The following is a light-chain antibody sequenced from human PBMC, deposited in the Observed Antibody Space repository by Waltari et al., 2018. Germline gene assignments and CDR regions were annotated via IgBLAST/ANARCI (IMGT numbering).Light chain of an antibody. Sequence: QSALTQPASVSGSPGQSITISCTGTSSDIGGFDFFSWYQQPPDKTPRLMIYDVRDRPSGVSNRFSGSNSGNTASLTISGLQTEDEADYYCSSYSSRNTLVFGSGTKVTVL. J-gene: IGLJ1*01. CDR1: SSDIGGFDF. CDR3: SSYSSRNTLV. CDR2: DVR. V-gene: IGLV2-14*03.